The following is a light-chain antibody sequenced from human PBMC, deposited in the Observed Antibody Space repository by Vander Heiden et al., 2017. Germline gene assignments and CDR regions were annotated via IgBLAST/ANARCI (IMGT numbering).Light chain of an antibody. CDR3: AAWDASLSGDYV. CDR1: SSNIGSNY. CDR2: SKN. J-gene: IGLJ1*01. Sequence: QSVLTQPPSASGTPGKRVTISCSGSSSNIGSNYVYWYQQLPGTDPKLRIDSKNQRPSGVPDRFSGSKSGTSASLAISGLRSEDEADYYWAAWDASLSGDYVFGTGTKVTVL. V-gene: IGLV1-47*02.